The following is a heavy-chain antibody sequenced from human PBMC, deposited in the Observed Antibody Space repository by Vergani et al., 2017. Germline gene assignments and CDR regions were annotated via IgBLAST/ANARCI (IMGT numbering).Heavy chain of an antibody. V-gene: IGHV3-30-3*01. CDR1: GFTFSSYA. J-gene: IGHJ6*03. Sequence: QVQLVESGGGVVQPGRSLRLSCAASGFTFSSYAMHWVRQAPGKGLEWVAVISYDGSNKYYADSVKGRFTISRDNSKNTLYLQMNSLRAEDTAVYYCARVCIAVAGTPYYYYMDVWGKGTTVTVSS. CDR3: ARVCIAVAGTPYYYYMDV. D-gene: IGHD6-19*01. CDR2: ISYDGSNK.